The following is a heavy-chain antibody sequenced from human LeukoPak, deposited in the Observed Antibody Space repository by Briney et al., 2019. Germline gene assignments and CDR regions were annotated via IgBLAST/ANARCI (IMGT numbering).Heavy chain of an antibody. Sequence: TTSETLSLTCAVYGGSFSGYYWSWIRQPPGKELEWIGEINHSGSTNYNPSLKSRVTISVDTSKNQFSLKLSSVTAADTAVYYCVRRGYSYGYVGSNWFDPWGQGTLVTVSS. CDR3: VRRGYSYGYVGSNWFDP. J-gene: IGHJ5*02. CDR1: GGSFSGYY. D-gene: IGHD5-18*01. V-gene: IGHV4-34*01. CDR2: INHSGST.